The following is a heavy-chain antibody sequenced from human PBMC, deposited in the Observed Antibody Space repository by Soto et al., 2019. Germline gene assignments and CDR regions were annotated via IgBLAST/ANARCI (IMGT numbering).Heavy chain of an antibody. J-gene: IGHJ4*02. D-gene: IGHD1-20*01. CDR2: INAGNGNT. V-gene: IGHV1-3*01. CDR1: GYTFTSYA. Sequence: ASVKVSCKASGYTFTSYAMHWVRQAPGQRLEWMGWINAGNGNTKYSQKFQGRVTITRHTSASTAYMELSSLRSEDTAVYYCARGITLPTPLDYWGQGTLVTVSS. CDR3: ARGITLPTPLDY.